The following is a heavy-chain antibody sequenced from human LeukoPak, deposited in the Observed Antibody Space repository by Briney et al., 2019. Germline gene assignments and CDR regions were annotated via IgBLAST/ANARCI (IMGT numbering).Heavy chain of an antibody. CDR1: GGSISSGDYY. J-gene: IGHJ5*02. D-gene: IGHD1-20*01. CDR2: IYYSGST. V-gene: IGHV4-30-4*08. Sequence: PSETLSLTCTVSGGSISSGDYYWSWIRQPPEKGLEWIGYIYYSGSTYYNPSLKSRVTISVDTSKNQFSLKLSSVTAADTAVYYCARGGMTYNWFDPWGQGTLVTVSS. CDR3: ARGGMTYNWFDP.